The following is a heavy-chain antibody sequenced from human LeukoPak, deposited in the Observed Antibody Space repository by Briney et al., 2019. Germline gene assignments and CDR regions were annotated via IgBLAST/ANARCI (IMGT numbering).Heavy chain of an antibody. J-gene: IGHJ5*02. CDR3: ARVRGSGSYYWFDP. Sequence: GGSLRLSCAASGFTFSSYSMNWDRQAPGKGLEWVSSISSSSSYIYYADSMKGRFTISRDNAKNSLYLQMNSLRAEDTAVYYCARVRGSGSYYWFDPWGQGTLVTVSS. V-gene: IGHV3-21*01. CDR1: GFTFSSYS. D-gene: IGHD3-10*01. CDR2: ISSSSSYI.